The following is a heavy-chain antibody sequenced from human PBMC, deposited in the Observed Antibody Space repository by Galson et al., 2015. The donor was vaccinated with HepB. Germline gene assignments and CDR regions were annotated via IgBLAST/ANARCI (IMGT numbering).Heavy chain of an antibody. Sequence: SLRLSCAASGLIFSSYAMSWVRQAPGKGLEWVSAISGSGGNTYYADSVKGRFTISRNNSKNTLYPQMNSLRAEHTAVYYCARDRQWLRNNWFDPWRQGTLVTVSS. CDR1: GLIFSSYA. V-gene: IGHV3-23*01. J-gene: IGHJ5*02. D-gene: IGHD6-19*01. CDR2: ISGSGGNT. CDR3: ARDRQWLRNNWFDP.